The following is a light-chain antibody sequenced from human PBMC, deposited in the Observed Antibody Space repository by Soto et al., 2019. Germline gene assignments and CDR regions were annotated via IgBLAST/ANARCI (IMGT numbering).Light chain of an antibody. Sequence: DIQMTQSPSSVSASVGDRVTITCRASQGISTYLVWYQQKPGKAPNLLIYSASSLQSGVPSRFSGSGSGTDFPLTISSLQPEDFATYYWQQANSFPLAFGQGTKVEIK. V-gene: IGKV1-12*01. CDR3: QQANSFPLA. CDR2: SAS. J-gene: IGKJ1*01. CDR1: QGISTY.